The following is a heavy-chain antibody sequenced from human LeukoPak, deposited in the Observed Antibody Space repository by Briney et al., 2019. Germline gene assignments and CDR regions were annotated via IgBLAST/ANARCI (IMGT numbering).Heavy chain of an antibody. V-gene: IGHV4-34*01. CDR1: GGSFSGYY. CDR3: ARGPVAARKTYYYGSGIHYFDY. CDR2: INHSGST. J-gene: IGHJ4*02. D-gene: IGHD3-10*01. Sequence: SEALSLTCAVYGGSFSGYYWSWIRQPRGKGLEWIGEINHSGSTNYNPSLKSRVTISVDTSKNQFSLKLSSVTAADTAVYYCARGPVAARKTYYYGSGIHYFDYWGQGTLVTVSS.